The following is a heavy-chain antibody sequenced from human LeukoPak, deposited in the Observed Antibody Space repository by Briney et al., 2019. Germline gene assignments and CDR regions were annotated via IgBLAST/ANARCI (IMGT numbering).Heavy chain of an antibody. Sequence: GGSLRLSCAASGFTFSSYGMHWVRQAPGKGLEWVAVISYDGSNKYYADSVKGRFTISRDNSKNTLYLQMNSLRAEDTAVYYCAKDSIVVVPAAIDYWGQGTLVTVSS. CDR3: AKDSIVVVPAAIDY. V-gene: IGHV3-30*18. D-gene: IGHD2-2*01. CDR1: GFTFSSYG. CDR2: ISYDGSNK. J-gene: IGHJ4*02.